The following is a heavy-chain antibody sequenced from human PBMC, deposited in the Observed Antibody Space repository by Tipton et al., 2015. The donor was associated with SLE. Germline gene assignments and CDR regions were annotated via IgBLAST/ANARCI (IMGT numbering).Heavy chain of an antibody. D-gene: IGHD4-23*01. CDR3: TPVVRELAGG. CDR1: GFTFSGSA. J-gene: IGHJ4*02. V-gene: IGHV3-73*01. CDR2: IRSKANSYAT. Sequence: SLRLSCAASGFTFSGSAMHWVRQASGKGLEWVGRIRSKANSYATAYAASVKGRFTISRDDSKNTAYLQMNSLKTEDTAVYYCTPVVRELAGGWGQGPLAPVSS.